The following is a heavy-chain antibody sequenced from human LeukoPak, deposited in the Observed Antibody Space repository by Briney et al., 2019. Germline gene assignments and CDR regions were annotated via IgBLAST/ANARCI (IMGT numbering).Heavy chain of an antibody. V-gene: IGHV1-69*04. CDR3: AREAPMITFGGVIVFDY. Sequence: SVKVSCKASGGTFSSYAISWVRQAPGQGLERMGRIIPILGIANYAQKFQGRVTITADKSTSTAYMELSSLRSEDTAVYYCAREAPMITFGGVIVFDYWGQGTLVTVSS. CDR2: IIPILGIA. D-gene: IGHD3-16*02. J-gene: IGHJ4*02. CDR1: GGTFSSYA.